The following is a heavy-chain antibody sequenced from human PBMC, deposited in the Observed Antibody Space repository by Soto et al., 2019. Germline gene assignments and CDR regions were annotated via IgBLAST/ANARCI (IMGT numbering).Heavy chain of an antibody. CDR2: IKQDGSEK. V-gene: IGHV3-7*05. CDR3: ASLNRVTTWLDYYYGMDV. D-gene: IGHD4-17*01. J-gene: IGHJ6*02. Sequence: EVQLVESGGGLVQPGGSLRLSCAASGFTFSSYWMSWVRQAQGKGLEWVANIKQDGSEKYYVDSVKGRFTISRDNAKNSLYLQMNSLRAEDTAVYYCASLNRVTTWLDYYYGMDVWGQGTTVTVSS. CDR1: GFTFSSYW.